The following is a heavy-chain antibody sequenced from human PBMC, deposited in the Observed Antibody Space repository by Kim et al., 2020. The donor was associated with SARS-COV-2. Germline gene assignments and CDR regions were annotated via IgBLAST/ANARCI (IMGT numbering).Heavy chain of an antibody. V-gene: IGHV5-51*01. J-gene: IGHJ4*02. Sequence: GESLKISCKGSGYSFTSYWIGWVRQMPGKGLEWMGIIYPGDSDTRYSPSFQGQVTISADKSISTAYLQWSSLKASDTAMYYCARHSPMHRDPYYYDSSGHSELDYWGQGTLVTVSS. CDR1: GYSFTSYW. CDR3: ARHSPMHRDPYYYDSSGHSELDY. D-gene: IGHD3-22*01. CDR2: IYPGDSDT.